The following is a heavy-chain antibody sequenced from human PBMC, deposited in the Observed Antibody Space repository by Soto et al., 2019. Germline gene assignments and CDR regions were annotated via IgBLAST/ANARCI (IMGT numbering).Heavy chain of an antibody. J-gene: IGHJ5*02. CDR2: ISGSGNSP. CDR3: ARGSHSYSGSHELDA. Sequence: EVQLVESGGRLVQRGRSLRLSCSGSGFIFGDHAMDWVRQAPGRGLEWVAGISGSGNSPFFRDSVKGRFTISRDNSKNTVYLEMNNLRDEDPAMYFCARGSHSYSGSHELDAWGLGTLVTVSS. V-gene: IGHV3-23*04. D-gene: IGHD1-26*01. CDR1: GFIFGDHA.